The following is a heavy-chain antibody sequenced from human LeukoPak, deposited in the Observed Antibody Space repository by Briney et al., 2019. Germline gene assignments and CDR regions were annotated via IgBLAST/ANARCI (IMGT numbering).Heavy chain of an antibody. CDR2: ISGSGGST. CDR1: GFTFSSYA. Sequence: GGSLRLSCAASGFTFSSYAMSWVRQAPGKGLEWVSAISGSGGSTYYADSVKGRFTISRDNSKNTLYLQMNSLRAEDTAVYYFARPPYHGYGDFWGQGTLVTVSS. V-gene: IGHV3-23*01. J-gene: IGHJ4*02. CDR3: ARPPYHGYGDF. D-gene: IGHD5-12*01.